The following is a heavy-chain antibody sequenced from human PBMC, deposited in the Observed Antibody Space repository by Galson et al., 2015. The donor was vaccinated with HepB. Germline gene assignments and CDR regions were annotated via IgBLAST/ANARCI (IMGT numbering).Heavy chain of an antibody. CDR2: ISGSGDYT. J-gene: IGHJ4*02. CDR3: AKVHPDGTGEDYFDY. Sequence: SLRLSCAASGFIFSSYAMSWVRQAPGKGLEWVSAISGSGDYTYYADSVKGRFTISRDNSKNTLYLQMNSLRAEDTAVYYCAKVHPDGTGEDYFDYWGQGTLVTVSS. V-gene: IGHV3-23*01. D-gene: IGHD7-27*01. CDR1: GFIFSSYA.